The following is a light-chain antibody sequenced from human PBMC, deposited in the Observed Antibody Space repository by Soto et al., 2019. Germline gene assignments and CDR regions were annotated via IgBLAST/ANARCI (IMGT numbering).Light chain of an antibody. V-gene: IGLV2-14*01. CDR2: DVS. J-gene: IGLJ1*01. Sequence: QSALTQPASVSGSPGQSITISCTGTSSDVGGYNYVSWYQQHPGKAPKLMIYDVSNRPSGVSNRFSGSKSGNTASLTISGLHAEEEADYYCSSYTIISTLLYVLGTGTKVTVL. CDR1: SSDVGGYNY. CDR3: SSYTIISTLLYV.